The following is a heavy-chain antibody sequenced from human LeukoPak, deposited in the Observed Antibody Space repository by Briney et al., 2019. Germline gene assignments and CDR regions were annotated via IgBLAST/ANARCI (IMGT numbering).Heavy chain of an antibody. J-gene: IGHJ3*02. CDR2: ISSSGSTI. Sequence: GGSLRLSCAASGFTFSDYYMSWIRQAPGEGLEWVSYISSSGSTIYYADSVKGRFTISWDNAKNSLYLQMNSLRAEDMAVYYCARDFPNYDFWSGYPIWGQGTMVTVSS. D-gene: IGHD3-3*01. V-gene: IGHV3-11*04. CDR1: GFTFSDYY. CDR3: ARDFPNYDFWSGYPI.